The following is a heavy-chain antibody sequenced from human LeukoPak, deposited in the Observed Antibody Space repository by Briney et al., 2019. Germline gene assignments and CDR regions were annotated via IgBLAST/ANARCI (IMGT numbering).Heavy chain of an antibody. CDR1: GFTFSSYS. D-gene: IGHD5-12*01. CDR2: ISSSSSYI. Sequence: KPGGSLRLSCAASGFTFSSYSMNWVRQATGKGLEWVSSISSSSSYIYYADSVKGRFTISRDNAKNSLYLQMNSLRAEDTAVYYCARHSGRIVSDAFDIWGQGTMVTVSS. J-gene: IGHJ3*02. CDR3: ARHSGRIVSDAFDI. V-gene: IGHV3-21*01.